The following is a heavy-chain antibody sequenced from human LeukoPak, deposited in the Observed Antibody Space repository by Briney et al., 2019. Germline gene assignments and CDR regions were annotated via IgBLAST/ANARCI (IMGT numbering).Heavy chain of an antibody. D-gene: IGHD5-18*01. V-gene: IGHV4-38-2*02. Sequence: ASETLSLTCTVSGYSISSGYYWGWIRQPPGKGLEWIGSIYHSGSTYYNPSLKSRVTISVDTSKNQFSLKLSSVTAADTAVYYCARQRGYSYFWGQGTLVTVSS. CDR3: ARQRGYSYF. CDR2: IYHSGST. CDR1: GYSISSGYY. J-gene: IGHJ4*02.